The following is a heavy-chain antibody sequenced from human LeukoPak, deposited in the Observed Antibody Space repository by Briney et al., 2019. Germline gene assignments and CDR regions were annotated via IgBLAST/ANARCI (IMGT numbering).Heavy chain of an antibody. Sequence: GGSLRLSCAASEFTFSSYAMSWVRQAPGKGLEWVANIKQDGSDKYYVDSVKGRFTISRDNAKNSLFLQMNSLRAEDTAVYYCAREGPYSSSYSWGQGTLATVSS. J-gene: IGHJ4*02. V-gene: IGHV3-7*01. CDR1: EFTFSSYA. CDR3: AREGPYSSSYS. CDR2: IKQDGSDK. D-gene: IGHD6-6*01.